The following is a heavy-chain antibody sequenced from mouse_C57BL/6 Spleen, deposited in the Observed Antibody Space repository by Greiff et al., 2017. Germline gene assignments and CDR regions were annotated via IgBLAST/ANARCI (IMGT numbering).Heavy chain of an antibody. V-gene: IGHV1-82*01. CDR2: IYPGDGDT. J-gene: IGHJ2*01. D-gene: IGHD1-1*01. CDR3: ARTRGYGGIYFDY. Sequence: VQLQQSGPELVKPGASVKISCKASGYAFSSSWMNWVKQRPGQGLEWIGRIYPGDGDTNYNGKFKGKATLTADKSSSTAYMQLSSLTSEESAVYFSARTRGYGGIYFDYWGQGTTLTVSS. CDR1: GYAFSSSW.